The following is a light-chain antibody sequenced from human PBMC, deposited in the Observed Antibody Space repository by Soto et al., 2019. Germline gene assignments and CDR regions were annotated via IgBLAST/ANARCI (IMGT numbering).Light chain of an antibody. CDR1: SSNIGAGYD. CDR2: GNS. CDR3: HSYDSSLSGSV. Sequence: QSVLTQPPSVSGATGQRVTISCTGSSSNIGAGYDVHWYQHLPGTAPKLLIYGNSNRPSGVPDRFSGSKSGTSASLAITGLQAEDEADYYCHSYDSSLSGSVFGGGTKLTVL. V-gene: IGLV1-40*01. J-gene: IGLJ2*01.